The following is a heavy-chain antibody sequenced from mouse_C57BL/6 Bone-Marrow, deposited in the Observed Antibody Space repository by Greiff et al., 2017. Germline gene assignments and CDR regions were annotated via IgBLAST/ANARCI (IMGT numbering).Heavy chain of an antibody. V-gene: IGHV14-4*01. D-gene: IGHD2-2*01. J-gene: IGHJ1*03. CDR2: IDPENGAT. CDR3: ATWLRRWWYFDV. CDR1: GFNIKDDY. Sequence: VQLQQSGAELVRPGASVKLSCTASGFNIKDDYMHWVKQRPEQGLEWIGWIDPENGATEYASKFQGKATITADTSSTTAYLQLSSLTSEDTAVYYCATWLRRWWYFDVWGTGTTVTVSS.